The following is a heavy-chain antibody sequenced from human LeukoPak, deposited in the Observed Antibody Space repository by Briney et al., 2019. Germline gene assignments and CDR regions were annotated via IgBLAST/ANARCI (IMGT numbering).Heavy chain of an antibody. CDR1: GYSFTSYW. CDR3: ARLEGGVIVDY. CDR2: IDPSESYT. Sequence: GESLKISCKCAGYSFTSYWITWVRQVPGKGLEWMGRIDPSESYTNYSPSFQGHVTISADKSITTAYLQWSSQKASDSAMYYCARLEGGVIVDYWGQGTLVTVSS. D-gene: IGHD3-16*02. J-gene: IGHJ4*02. V-gene: IGHV5-10-1*01.